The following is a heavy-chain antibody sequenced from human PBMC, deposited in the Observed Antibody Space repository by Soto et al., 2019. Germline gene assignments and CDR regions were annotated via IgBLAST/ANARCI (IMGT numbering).Heavy chain of an antibody. CDR3: AKGGRQWLVPSDFNY. J-gene: IGHJ4*02. CDR2: VSHDGRNT. V-gene: IGHV3-30*18. D-gene: IGHD6-19*01. Sequence: VQLVESGGGVVQPGRSLRLSCAASGFTFSDYAMHWVRQAPGKGLEWVAVVSHDGRNTHYADSVKGRFTISRDSSKNTVSLELTGLRVEDTAVYSCAKGGRQWLVPSDFNYWGQGAVVTVSS. CDR1: GFTFSDYA.